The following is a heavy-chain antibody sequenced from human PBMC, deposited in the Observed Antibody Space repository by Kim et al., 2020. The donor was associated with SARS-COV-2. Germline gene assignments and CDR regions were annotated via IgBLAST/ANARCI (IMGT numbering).Heavy chain of an antibody. J-gene: IGHJ4*02. CDR2: INHSGST. Sequence: SQTLSLTCAVYGGSFSGYYWSWIRQPPGKGLEWIGEINHSGSTNYNPSLKSRVTISVDTSKNQFSLKLSSVTAADTAVYYCAGASLVGATSFVAKPLDYWGQGTLVTVSS. D-gene: IGHD1-26*01. V-gene: IGHV4-34*01. CDR1: GGSFSGYY. CDR3: AGASLVGATSFVAKPLDY.